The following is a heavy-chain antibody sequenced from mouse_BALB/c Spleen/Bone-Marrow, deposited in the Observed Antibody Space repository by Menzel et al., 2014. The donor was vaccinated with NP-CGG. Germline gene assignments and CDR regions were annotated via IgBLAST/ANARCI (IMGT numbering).Heavy chain of an antibody. J-gene: IGHJ2*01. D-gene: IGHD1-3*01. Sequence: EVMLVESGGGVMKPGGSLKLSCAASGFTFSSYAMSWVRQSPEKRLEWVAEISTGGSYTYYPDTVTGRFTISRDNAKNTLYPEMNSLRSEDTAIYYCARYYNYYFDYWGQGTTLTVSS. CDR3: ARYYNYYFDY. CDR2: ISTGGSYT. CDR1: GFTFSSYA. V-gene: IGHV5-9-4*01.